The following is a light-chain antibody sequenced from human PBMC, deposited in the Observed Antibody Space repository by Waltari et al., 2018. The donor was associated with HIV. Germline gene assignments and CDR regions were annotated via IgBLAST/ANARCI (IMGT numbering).Light chain of an antibody. J-gene: IGKJ1*01. V-gene: IGKV3-15*01. CDR1: HRVSSN. CDR3: QQYNSWPPAWT. Sequence: EVVMTQSPATLSVSPGDRATLSCRASHRVSSNLAWYQQKPGQAPRLLIFGASTRATGIPARFSGSGSGTEFTLTISFLQSEDFAVYYCQQYNSWPPAWTFGQVTNVEIK. CDR2: GAS.